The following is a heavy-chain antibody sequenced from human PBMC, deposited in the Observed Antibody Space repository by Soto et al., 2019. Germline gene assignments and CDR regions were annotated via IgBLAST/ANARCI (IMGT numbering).Heavy chain of an antibody. Sequence: EVQLVESGGGLVQPGGSLRLSCAASGFTFSSYEMNWVRQAPGKGLEWVSYISSSGSTIYYADSVKGRFTISRDNAKNSLYLQMNSLRAEDTAVYYCARTGNVVVVAAKMLFDYWGQGTLVTVSS. CDR2: ISSSGSTI. CDR1: GFTFSSYE. CDR3: ARTGNVVVVAAKMLFDY. J-gene: IGHJ4*02. V-gene: IGHV3-48*03. D-gene: IGHD2-15*01.